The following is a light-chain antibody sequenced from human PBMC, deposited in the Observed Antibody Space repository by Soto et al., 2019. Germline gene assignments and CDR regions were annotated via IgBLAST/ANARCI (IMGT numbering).Light chain of an antibody. Sequence: DIQMTQSPSSLSASVGDRITITCRASQGINNYLAWFQQKPGKAPRSLIYAAAHLQSGVPSKYSGSGSGTDFTLTINSLQPEDFATYCCQQYNTYPPSCGGGTKVEIK. CDR1: QGINNY. CDR3: QQYNTYPPS. J-gene: IGKJ4*01. CDR2: AAA. V-gene: IGKV1-16*02.